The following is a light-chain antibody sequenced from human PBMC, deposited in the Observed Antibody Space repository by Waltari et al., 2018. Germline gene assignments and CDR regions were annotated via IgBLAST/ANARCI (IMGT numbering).Light chain of an antibody. CDR2: DKN. Sequence: QSVLTQPPSVSGAPGQRVTISCTGSSSNTGTGYDVHWYQQLPGTAPKLLIYDKNNRPSGVPDRVSGSKSGTSASLAITGLQAEDEADYYCQSYDSSLSGSVFGGGTKLTVL. CDR3: QSYDSSLSGSV. CDR1: SSNTGTGYD. V-gene: IGLV1-40*01. J-gene: IGLJ2*01.